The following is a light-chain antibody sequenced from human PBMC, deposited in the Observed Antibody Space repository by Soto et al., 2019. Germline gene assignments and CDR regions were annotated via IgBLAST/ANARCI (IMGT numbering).Light chain of an antibody. J-gene: IGKJ2*01. V-gene: IGKV3-15*01. CDR2: SAS. CDR1: QNINVN. Sequence: EIVMTQSPATLSVSPGERATLSCRASQNINVNLAWYQLKPGRTPRLLIHSASTRAAGIPARFSGSGSGTEFTLTISGLQSEDFAVYYCQQYNNWPPYTFGQGTKLDIK. CDR3: QQYNNWPPYT.